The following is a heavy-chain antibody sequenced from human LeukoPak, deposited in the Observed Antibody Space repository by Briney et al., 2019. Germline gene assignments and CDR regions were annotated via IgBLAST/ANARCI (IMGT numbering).Heavy chain of an antibody. CDR1: GYKFTDFF. Sequence: GASVKISCKTSGYKFTDFFIHWVQQAPGKGLEWMGRVDPADGQVGYAERFSGRVTITTDTSTDTAYMELSSLTSEDTAVYYCARDWNDYFDYWGQGTLVTVSS. CDR2: VDPADGQV. V-gene: IGHV1-69-2*01. D-gene: IGHD1-1*01. CDR3: ARDWNDYFDY. J-gene: IGHJ4*02.